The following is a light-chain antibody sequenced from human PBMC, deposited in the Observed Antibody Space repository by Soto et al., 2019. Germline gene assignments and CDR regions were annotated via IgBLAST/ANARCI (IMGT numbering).Light chain of an antibody. CDR3: SSYTSSSTHWV. Sequence: QSVLTQPASVSGSPGQSITISCTGTSSDVGGYNYVSWYQQHPGKAPKFMIYEVSNRPSGVSNRFSGSKSGNTASLTISGLQDEDAADYYCSSYTSSSTHWVFGGGTKLTVL. CDR2: EVS. CDR1: SSDVGGYNY. J-gene: IGLJ3*02. V-gene: IGLV2-14*01.